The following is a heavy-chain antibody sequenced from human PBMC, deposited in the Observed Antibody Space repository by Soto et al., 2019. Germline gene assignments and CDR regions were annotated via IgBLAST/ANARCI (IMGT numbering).Heavy chain of an antibody. CDR3: ARGVPA. V-gene: IGHV4-30-2*01. CDR1: GGSVNSGGYS. J-gene: IGHJ5*02. D-gene: IGHD2-8*01. CDR2: ISPSGSH. Sequence: QVQLQESGARLVRPSQTLSLTCAVSGGSVNSGGYSWRWILQPPGQGLECIGFISPSGSHAYKPSLKSRVTIAVDRSKNQISLELSSVTAADTSVYYCARGVPAWGPGTLVTVAS.